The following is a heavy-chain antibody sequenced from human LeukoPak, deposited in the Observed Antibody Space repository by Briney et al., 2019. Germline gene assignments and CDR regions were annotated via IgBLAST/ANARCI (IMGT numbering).Heavy chain of an antibody. Sequence: SETLSLTXTVSGGSISSSSYYWVWLRQPPGKGRDGCGSTYYSGRTYYNPSLKSRFTISVDTSKNPFSLKLSSVTAADTAVYYCARYSDGSGWAAFEAWGQGTVVTVSS. V-gene: IGHV4-39*01. CDR1: GGSISSSSYY. D-gene: IGHD3-22*01. J-gene: IGHJ3*01. CDR2: TYYSGRT. CDR3: ARYSDGSGWAAFEA.